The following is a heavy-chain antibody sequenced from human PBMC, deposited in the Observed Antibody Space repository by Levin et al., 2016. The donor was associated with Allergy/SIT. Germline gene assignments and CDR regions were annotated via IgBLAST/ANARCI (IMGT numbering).Heavy chain of an antibody. D-gene: IGHD3-22*01. J-gene: IGHJ5*02. CDR1: GYTFTSYY. V-gene: IGHV1-46*01. CDR2: INPSGGST. CDR3: ARDRKYYYDSSGYYYVWFDP. Sequence: ASVKVSCKASGYTFTSYYMHWVRQAPGQGLEWMGIINPSGGSTSYAQKFQGRVTITADKSTSTAYMELSSLRSEDTAVYYCARDRKYYYDSSGYYYVWFDPWGQGTLVTVSS.